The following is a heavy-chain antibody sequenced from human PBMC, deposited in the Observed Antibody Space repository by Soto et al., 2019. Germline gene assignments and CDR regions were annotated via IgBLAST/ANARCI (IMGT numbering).Heavy chain of an antibody. CDR1: GYSFTSYW. V-gene: IGHV5-51*01. CDR3: ARQPGGFGDINWFDP. Sequence: GESLKISCKGSGYSFTSYWIGWVRQMPGKGLEWMGIIYPGDSDTRYSPSFQGQVTISADKSISTAHLQWSSLKASDTAMYYCARQPGGFGDINWFDPWGQGTLVTVSS. CDR2: IYPGDSDT. J-gene: IGHJ5*02. D-gene: IGHD3-10*01.